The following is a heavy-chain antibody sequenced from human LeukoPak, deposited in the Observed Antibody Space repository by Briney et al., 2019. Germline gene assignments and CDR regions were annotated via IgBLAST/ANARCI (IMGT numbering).Heavy chain of an antibody. V-gene: IGHV1-2*02. CDR3: ARVLRYDDSSGYYAY. D-gene: IGHD3-22*01. Sequence: ASVKVSCKASGYTFTGYYVHWVRQAPGRGLEWMGWINPNTGATNYAQALRGRVTMTRDTSITIFYMELSSLRTDDTAVYYCARVLRYDDSSGYYAYWGQGTLVTVSS. CDR1: GYTFTGYY. J-gene: IGHJ4*02. CDR2: INPNTGAT.